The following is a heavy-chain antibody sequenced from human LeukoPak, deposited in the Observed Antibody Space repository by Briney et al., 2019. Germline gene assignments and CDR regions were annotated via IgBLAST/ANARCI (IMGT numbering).Heavy chain of an antibody. CDR1: GFTFSNAW. D-gene: IGHD3-3*01. V-gene: IGHV3-15*01. CDR2: IKSKTDGGTT. CDR3: TTFPYYDFWSGYPQGAFDI. J-gene: IGHJ3*02. Sequence: PGGSLRLSCAASGFTFSNAWMSWVRQAPGKGLEWVGRIKSKTDGGTTDYAAPVKGRFTISRDDSKNTLYLQMNSLKTEDTAVYYCTTFPYYDFWSGYPQGAFDIWGQGTMVTVSS.